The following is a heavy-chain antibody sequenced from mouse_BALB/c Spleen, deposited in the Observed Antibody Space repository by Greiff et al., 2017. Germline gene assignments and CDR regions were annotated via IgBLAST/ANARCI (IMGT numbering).Heavy chain of an antibody. CDR2: IYPGNSDT. CDR3: VFTTVVEGYAMDY. V-gene: IGHV1-5*01. Sequence: VQLQQSGTVLARPGASVKMSCKASGYTFTSYWMHWVQQRPGQGLEWIGAIYPGNSDTSYNQKFKGKAKLTAVTSTSTAYMELSSLTNEDSAVYYCVFTTVVEGYAMDYWGQGTTVT. CDR1: GYTFTSYW. J-gene: IGHJ4*01. D-gene: IGHD1-1*01.